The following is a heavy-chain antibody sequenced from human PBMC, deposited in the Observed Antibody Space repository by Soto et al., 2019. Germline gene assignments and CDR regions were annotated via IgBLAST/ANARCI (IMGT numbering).Heavy chain of an antibody. CDR3: ARGRYGDY. V-gene: IGHV1-18*01. D-gene: IGHD1-1*01. J-gene: IGHJ4*02. CDR2: ISAHNGNT. CDR1: GYDFTTYG. Sequence: QVHLVQSGAEVKKPGASVKVSCKGSGYDFTTYGITWVRQAPGQGLEWMAWISAHNGNTDYAQKLQGRVTVTTDTSTSTAYMELRSLRSDDTAVYYCARGRYGDYWGQGVLVTVSS.